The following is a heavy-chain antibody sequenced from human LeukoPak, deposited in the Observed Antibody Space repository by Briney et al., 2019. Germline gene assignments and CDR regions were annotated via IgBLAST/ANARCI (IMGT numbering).Heavy chain of an antibody. CDR3: ARGSDEQWLVYTYFDY. J-gene: IGHJ4*02. CDR2: IYYSGST. Sequence: PSETLSLTCTVSGGSISSYYWSWIRQPPGNGLEWIGYIYYSGSTNYNPSLKSRVTISVDTSKNQFSLKLSSVTAADTAVYYCARGSDEQWLVYTYFDYWGQGTLVTVSS. CDR1: GGSISSYY. D-gene: IGHD6-19*01. V-gene: IGHV4-59*08.